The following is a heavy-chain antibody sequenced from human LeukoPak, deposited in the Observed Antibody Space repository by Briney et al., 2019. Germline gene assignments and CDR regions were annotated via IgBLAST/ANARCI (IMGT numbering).Heavy chain of an antibody. D-gene: IGHD2-2*03. V-gene: IGHV1-2*02. CDR3: ARVGYCSGTSCNNYYYYGMDV. J-gene: IGHJ6*02. CDR1: GYTFTVYY. CDR2: IKPNSGGT. Sequence: ASVTVSCTASGYTFTVYYMHWVRQAPGQGLEWMGWIKPNSGGTNYAQKFQGRVTMTRDTSTSTAYMELSRLRSDDTAVYYCARVGYCSGTSCNNYYYYGMDVWGQGTTVTVSS.